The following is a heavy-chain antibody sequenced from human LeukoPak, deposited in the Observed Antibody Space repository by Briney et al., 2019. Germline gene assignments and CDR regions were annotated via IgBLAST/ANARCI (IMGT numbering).Heavy chain of an antibody. J-gene: IGHJ4*02. CDR3: ARVLAYCSSTSCHDY. CDR2: ISAYNGNA. D-gene: IGHD2-2*01. CDR1: GYTFTSYG. Sequence: ASVKVSCKASGYTFTSYGISWVRQAPGHGLEWMGWISAYNGNADYAQKLQGRVTMTTDTSTSTAYMEVRSLRSDDTAVYYCARVLAYCSSTSCHDYWGQGTLVTVSS. V-gene: IGHV1-18*01.